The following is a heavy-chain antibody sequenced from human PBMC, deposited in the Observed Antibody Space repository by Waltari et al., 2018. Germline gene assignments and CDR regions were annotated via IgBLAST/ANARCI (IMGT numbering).Heavy chain of an antibody. Sequence: EVQLLESGGGLVQPGGSLRLSCAASGFTFSSYAMSWVRQAPGKGLEWVSAISGSGGSTYYADSVKGRFTISRDNSKNTLYLQMNSLRAEDTAVYYCAEEKPKNSTWYAPKYYYGMDVWGQGATVTVSS. J-gene: IGHJ6*02. V-gene: IGHV3-23*01. D-gene: IGHD2-15*01. CDR1: GFTFSSYA. CDR3: AEEKPKNSTWYAPKYYYGMDV. CDR2: ISGSGGST.